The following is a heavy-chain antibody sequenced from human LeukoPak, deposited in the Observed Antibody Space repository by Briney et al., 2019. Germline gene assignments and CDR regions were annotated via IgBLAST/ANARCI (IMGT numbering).Heavy chain of an antibody. J-gene: IGHJ4*02. CDR1: GGSISSYY. V-gene: IGHV4-59*01. D-gene: IGHD6-19*01. CDR3: ARGQVLSDY. CDR2: IYYSGST. Sequence: WEPLSLTCSLSGGSISSYYWSWIRQPPGRGREWIGYIYYSGSTNYDRSLQSRDTKTVDTSKNQFSQKLSSGTAADTAVYYCARGQVLSDYWGQGTLVTDSS.